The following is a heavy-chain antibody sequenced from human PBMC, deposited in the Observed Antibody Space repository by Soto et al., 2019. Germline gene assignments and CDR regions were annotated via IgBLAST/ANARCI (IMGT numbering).Heavy chain of an antibody. V-gene: IGHV1-3*05. CDR3: ARDYNSNYQYHYGMDV. CDR1: GYTFTSYA. CDR2: INAGNGNT. D-gene: IGHD4-4*01. Sequence: QVQLVQSGAEEKRPGASVKVSCKASGYTFTSYAIHWVRQAPGQRLEWMGWINAGNGNTKYSQKFQGRVTITRDTSAGTTYMELSGLRSEDAAVFYCARDYNSNYQYHYGMDVWGQGTTVTVSS. J-gene: IGHJ6*02.